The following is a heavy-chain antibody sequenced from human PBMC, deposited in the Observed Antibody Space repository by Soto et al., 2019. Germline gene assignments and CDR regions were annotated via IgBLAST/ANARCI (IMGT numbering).Heavy chain of an antibody. CDR3: VKFRGPHYTSSPLDV. D-gene: IGHD3-10*01. Sequence: EVQLLESGGGLVQPGGSLRLSCAASGFTFSSYAMGWVRQAPGKGLEWVSSRGSGGTIYQPDSVKGRFAISRDNSKSTLYLQMDSLRAEDPAVYYCVKFRGPHYTSSPLDVWAKGPRSSSPQ. V-gene: IGHV3-23*01. CDR2: RGSGGTI. J-gene: IGHJ6*04. CDR1: GFTFSSYA.